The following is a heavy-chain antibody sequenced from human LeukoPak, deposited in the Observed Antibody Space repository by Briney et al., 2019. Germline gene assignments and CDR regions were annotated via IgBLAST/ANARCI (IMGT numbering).Heavy chain of an antibody. Sequence: SETLSLTCTVSGGSISSGDYYWSWIRQPPGKGLEWIGYIYYSGSTYYNPSLKSRVTISVDTSKNQFPLKLSSVTAADTAVYYCARHLSGGLSLMGAFDIWGQGTMVTVSS. D-gene: IGHD2-15*01. J-gene: IGHJ3*02. CDR1: GGSISSGDYY. CDR3: ARHLSGGLSLMGAFDI. V-gene: IGHV4-30-4*08. CDR2: IYYSGST.